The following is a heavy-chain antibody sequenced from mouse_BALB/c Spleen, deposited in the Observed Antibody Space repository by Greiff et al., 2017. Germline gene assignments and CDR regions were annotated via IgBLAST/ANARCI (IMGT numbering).Heavy chain of an antibody. CDR3: TRDEADEGYWYFDV. V-gene: IGHV5-6-4*01. J-gene: IGHJ1*01. Sequence: EVKVVESGGGLVQPGGSRKLSCAASGFTFSSYTMSWVRQTPEKRLEWVATISSGGSYTYYPDSVKGRFTISRDNAKNTLYLQMSSLKSEDTAMYYCTRDEADEGYWYFDVWGAGTTVTVSS. CDR1: GFTFSSYT. CDR2: ISSGGSYT.